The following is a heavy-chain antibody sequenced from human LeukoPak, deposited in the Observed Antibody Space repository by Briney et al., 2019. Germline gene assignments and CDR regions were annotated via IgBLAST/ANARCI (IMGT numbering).Heavy chain of an antibody. CDR2: ISGSGSST. CDR1: GFTFTNCA. CDR3: AKDQSRVGASDPFDS. D-gene: IGHD1-26*01. V-gene: IGHV3-23*01. Sequence: GGSLRLSCAASGFTFTNCAMTWVRQAAGKGLEWVSSISGSGSSTYYADSAKGRFTISRDNSKNTVYLQMNSLSVEDTAVYYCAKDQSRVGASDPFDSWGQGTLVTVSS. J-gene: IGHJ5*01.